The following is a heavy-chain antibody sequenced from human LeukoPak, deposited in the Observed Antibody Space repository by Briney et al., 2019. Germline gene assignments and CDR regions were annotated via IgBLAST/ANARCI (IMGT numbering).Heavy chain of an antibody. CDR1: GGSFSGYY. D-gene: IGHD3-10*01. Sequence: PSETLSLTCAVYGGSFSGYYWSWIRQPPGKGLEWIGEINHSGSTNYNPSLKSRVTISVDTSKNQFSLKLSSVTAADTAVYYCARGNYYGSGSYLKHWGQGTLVTVSS. CDR3: ARGNYYGSGSYLKH. V-gene: IGHV4-34*01. CDR2: INHSGST. J-gene: IGHJ4*02.